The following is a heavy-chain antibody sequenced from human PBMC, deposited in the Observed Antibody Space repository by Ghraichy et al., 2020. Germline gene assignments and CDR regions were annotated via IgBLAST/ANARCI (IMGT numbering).Heavy chain of an antibody. J-gene: IGHJ6*03. CDR3: ARGYCSSSTCSTEPYYYYLDV. D-gene: IGHD2-2*01. CDR2: MNTNTGNT. V-gene: IGHV1-8*03. Sequence: ASVKVSCKASRYTFTSYDINWVRQATGQGLEWMGWMNTNTGNTGFAQKFQGRVTITRDTSISTAYMELSSLRSEDTAVYYCARGYCSSSTCSTEPYYYYLDVWGKGTTVTVSS. CDR1: RYTFTSYD.